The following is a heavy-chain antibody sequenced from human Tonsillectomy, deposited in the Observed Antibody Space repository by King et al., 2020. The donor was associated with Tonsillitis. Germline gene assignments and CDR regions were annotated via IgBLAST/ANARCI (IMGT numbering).Heavy chain of an antibody. CDR3: AREGPMITFGGVIVNDAFDI. J-gene: IGHJ3*02. V-gene: IGHV4-59*01. CDR2: IYYSGST. CDR1: GGSISSYY. D-gene: IGHD3-16*02. Sequence: VQLQESGPGLVKPSETLSLTCTVSGGSISSYYWSWIRQPPGKGLEWIGYIYYSGSTNYNPSLKGRVTISVDTSKNQFSLKLSSVTAAYTAVYYCAREGPMITFGGVIVNDAFDIWGQGTMVTVSS.